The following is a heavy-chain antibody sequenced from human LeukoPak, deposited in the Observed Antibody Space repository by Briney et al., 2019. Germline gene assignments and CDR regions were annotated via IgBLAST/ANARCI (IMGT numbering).Heavy chain of an antibody. D-gene: IGHD2-21*02. CDR2: IYYSGST. V-gene: IGHV4-59*01. CDR3: ARDASSVAAIRAFDY. J-gene: IGHJ4*02. CDR1: GGSISSYY. Sequence: SETLSLTCTVSGGSISSYYWSWIRQPPGKGLEWIGYIYYSGSTNYNPSLKSRVTISVDTSKNQFSLKLSSVTAADTAVYYCARDASSVAAIRAFDYWGPGTLVTVSS.